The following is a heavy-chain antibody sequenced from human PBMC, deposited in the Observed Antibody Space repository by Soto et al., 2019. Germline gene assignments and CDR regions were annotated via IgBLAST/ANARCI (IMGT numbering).Heavy chain of an antibody. Sequence: GESLKISCNGSGYSFTGDWIGWVRQMPGKGLEWMGIIYPGDSDTRYSPSFQGQVTISADKSISTAYLQWSSLKASDTAMYYCARGGGKRENWFDPWGQGTLVTVSS. CDR3: ARGGGKRENWFDP. V-gene: IGHV5-51*01. CDR2: IYPGDSDT. D-gene: IGHD2-15*01. CDR1: GYSFTGDW. J-gene: IGHJ5*02.